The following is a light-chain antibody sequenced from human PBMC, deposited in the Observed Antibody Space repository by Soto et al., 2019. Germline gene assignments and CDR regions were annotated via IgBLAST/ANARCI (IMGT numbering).Light chain of an antibody. J-gene: IGKJ5*01. CDR2: DAS. V-gene: IGKV3-11*01. Sequence: VMTQSPDTLSVSPGERATLSCRASETVRSNLAWYQQKPCQAPRLLIYDASNRATGIPARFSGSGSGTDFTLTISSLEPEDFAVYYCQQRSNWPPITFGQGTRLEIK. CDR3: QQRSNWPPIT. CDR1: ETVRSN.